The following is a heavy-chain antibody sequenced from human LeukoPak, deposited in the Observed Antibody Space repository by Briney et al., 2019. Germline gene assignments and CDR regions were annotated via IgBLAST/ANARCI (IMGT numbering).Heavy chain of an antibody. CDR1: GYTFTSYY. D-gene: IGHD3-3*01. V-gene: IGHV1-46*01. J-gene: IGHJ6*02. CDR2: INPSGGST. Sequence: ASVEVSCKASGYTFTSYYMHWVRQAPGQGLEWMGIINPSGGSTSYAQKFQGRVTMTRDTSTSTVYMELSSLRSEDTAVYYCARGVHSVLEWLSSLYYYYGMDVWGQGTTVTVSS. CDR3: ARGVHSVLEWLSSLYYYYGMDV.